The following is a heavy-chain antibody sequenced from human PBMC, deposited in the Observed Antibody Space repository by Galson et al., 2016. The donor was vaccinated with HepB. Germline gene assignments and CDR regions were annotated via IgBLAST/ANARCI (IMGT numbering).Heavy chain of an antibody. V-gene: IGHV3-9*01. CDR1: GFIFDDYA. CDR2: ITWNSGTI. J-gene: IGHJ4*02. Sequence: SLTLSCAASGFIFDDYAMHWVRQAPGKGLEWVSGITWNSGTIGYADSVKGRFTISRDNAKNSLYLQMNSLRGDDTALYYCAKDIRSVATSLDNWGQGTLVTVSS. CDR3: AKDIRSVATSLDN. D-gene: IGHD5-12*01.